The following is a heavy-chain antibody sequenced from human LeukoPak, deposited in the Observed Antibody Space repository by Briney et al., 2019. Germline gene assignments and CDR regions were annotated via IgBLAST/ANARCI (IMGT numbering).Heavy chain of an antibody. CDR2: INPNSGGT. V-gene: IGHV1-2*02. J-gene: IGHJ4*02. CDR3: ARRYCSSANCYTAPDY. D-gene: IGHD2-2*02. CDR1: GYTFTDYH. Sequence: ASLKISCKAPGYTFTDYHMHWVREAPGQGLEWMGWINPNSGGTKYAQKFQGRVTMTRDTSISTAYMELSRLRSDDTAVYYCARRYCSSANCYTAPDYWGQGTLVTVSS.